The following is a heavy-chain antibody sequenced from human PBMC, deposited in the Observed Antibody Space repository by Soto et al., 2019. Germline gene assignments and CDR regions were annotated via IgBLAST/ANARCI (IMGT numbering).Heavy chain of an antibody. CDR2: FSGNGIDT. Sequence: GGSLRLSCAGSGFTISSSKAMTWVRQAPGKGLEWVSSFSGNGIDTIYADSVKGRFTISRDNSRNTLYLQMHSLRAEDTAVYYCARYYRGSGRYFFDYWGQGTLVTVSS. D-gene: IGHD6-19*01. CDR1: GFTISSSKA. V-gene: IGHV3-23*01. CDR3: ARYYRGSGRYFFDY. J-gene: IGHJ4*02.